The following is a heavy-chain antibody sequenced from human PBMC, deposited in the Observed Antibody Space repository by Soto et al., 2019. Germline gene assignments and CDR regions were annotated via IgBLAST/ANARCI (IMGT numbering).Heavy chain of an antibody. CDR3: ARTAAAYPYYYGMDV. V-gene: IGHV5-51*01. CDR2: IYPGDSDT. Sequence: GESLNISCKGSGYSFTSYWIGWVRQMPGKGLEWMGIIYPGDSDTRYSPSFQGQVTISADKSISTAYLQWSSLKASDTAMYYCARTAAAYPYYYGMDVWGQGTTVTVSS. D-gene: IGHD6-13*01. CDR1: GYSFTSYW. J-gene: IGHJ6*02.